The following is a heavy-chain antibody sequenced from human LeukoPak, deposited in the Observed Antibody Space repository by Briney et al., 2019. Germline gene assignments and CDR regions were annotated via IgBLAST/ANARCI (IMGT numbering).Heavy chain of an antibody. D-gene: IGHD3-3*01. Sequence: ASVKVSCKGSGYTFTSYGISWVRQAPGQGGEGMGWISAYNGNTNYAPKLQRTVTMTTDTSTSTAYMQLRSLRSDDTAVYYCARSYYDFWSGYYYYYYYYMDVWGKGTTVTVSS. J-gene: IGHJ6*03. V-gene: IGHV1-18*01. CDR1: GYTFTSYG. CDR2: ISAYNGNT. CDR3: ARSYYDFWSGYYYYYYYYMDV.